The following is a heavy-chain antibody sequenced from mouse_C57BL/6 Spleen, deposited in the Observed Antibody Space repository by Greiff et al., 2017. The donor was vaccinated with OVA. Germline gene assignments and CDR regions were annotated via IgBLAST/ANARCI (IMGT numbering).Heavy chain of an antibody. V-gene: IGHV1-52*01. CDR2: IDPSDSET. D-gene: IGHD1-1*01. J-gene: IGHJ2*01. CDR3: ARSSITTTLYDY. Sequence: VKLQQPGAELVRPGSSVKLSCKASGYTFTSYWMHWVKQRPIQGLEWIGNIDPSDSETHYNQKFKDKATLTVDKSSSTAYMQLSSLTSEDSAVYYCARSSITTTLYDYWGQGTTLTVSS. CDR1: GYTFTSYW.